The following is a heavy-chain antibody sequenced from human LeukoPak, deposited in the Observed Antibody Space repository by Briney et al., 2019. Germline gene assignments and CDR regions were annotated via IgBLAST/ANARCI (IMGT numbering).Heavy chain of an antibody. D-gene: IGHD4-11*01. Sequence: ASVKVSCKASGYTFTSYGITWVRQAPGQGLEWMGWISAYNGDTNYAQKLQGRVTLTTDTSTTTAYMELRGLRADDTAVYYCARVPLHTLPYTDVWGKGTTVTVSS. CDR2: ISAYNGDT. V-gene: IGHV1-18*01. CDR3: ARVPLHTLPYTDV. CDR1: GYTFTSYG. J-gene: IGHJ6*03.